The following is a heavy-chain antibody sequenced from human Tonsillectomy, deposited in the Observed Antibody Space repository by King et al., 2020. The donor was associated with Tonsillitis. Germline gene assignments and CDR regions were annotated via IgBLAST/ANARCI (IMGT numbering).Heavy chain of an antibody. J-gene: IGHJ4*02. D-gene: IGHD2-15*01. V-gene: IGHV3-64D*06. CDR1: GFTFSNYA. CDR3: VKEADYCSGGRCYGYYFDY. CDR2: ISSNGGST. Sequence: VQLVESGGGLVQPGGSLRLSCSASGFTFSNYAIHWVRQAPGKGLEYVSGISSNGGSTYYADSVKGRFTISRDNSKNMLYLQMSSLRAEDTAIYYCVKEADYCSGGRCYGYYFDYWGQGPLVTVSS.